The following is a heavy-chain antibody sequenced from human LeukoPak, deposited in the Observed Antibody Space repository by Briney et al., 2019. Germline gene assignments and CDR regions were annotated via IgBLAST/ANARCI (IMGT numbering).Heavy chain of an antibody. J-gene: IGHJ4*02. CDR2: CGGST. V-gene: IGHV3-53*05. CDR3: AKTQSAVAGTVSYFDY. Sequence: CGGSTDYADSVKGRFTISRDNSKNTLYLQMNSLRAEDTALYYCAKTQSAVAGTVSYFDYWGQGTLVTVSS. D-gene: IGHD6-19*01.